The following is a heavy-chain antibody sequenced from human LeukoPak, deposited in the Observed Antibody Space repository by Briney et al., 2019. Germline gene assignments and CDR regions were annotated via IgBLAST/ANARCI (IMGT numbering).Heavy chain of an antibody. CDR2: INPNSGGT. D-gene: IGHD6-19*01. V-gene: IGHV1-2*02. Sequence: ASVKVSCKASGYTFTGYYMHWVRQAPGQGLEWMGWINPNSGGTNYAQKFQGRVTMTRDTSISTAYMELSRLRSDDTAAYYCARGLRTFYSSGWPGAFDIWGQGTMVTVSS. J-gene: IGHJ3*02. CDR1: GYTFTGYY. CDR3: ARGLRTFYSSGWPGAFDI.